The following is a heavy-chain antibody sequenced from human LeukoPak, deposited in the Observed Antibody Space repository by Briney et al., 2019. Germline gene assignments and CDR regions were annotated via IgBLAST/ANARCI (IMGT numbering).Heavy chain of an antibody. Sequence: GGSLRLSCAASGFTFSSYSMNWVRQAPGKGLEWVSSISSSSSYIYYAVSAKGRFTISRDNAKNSLYLQMNSLRAEDTAVYYCARGKYSSGNDAFDIWGQGTMVTVSS. CDR1: GFTFSSYS. CDR2: ISSSSSYI. V-gene: IGHV3-21*01. J-gene: IGHJ3*02. D-gene: IGHD6-19*01. CDR3: ARGKYSSGNDAFDI.